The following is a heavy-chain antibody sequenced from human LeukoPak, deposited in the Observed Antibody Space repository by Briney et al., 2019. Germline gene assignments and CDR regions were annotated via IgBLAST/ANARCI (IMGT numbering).Heavy chain of an antibody. CDR2: ISGGGGST. CDR3: ATATSWSYYYGINV. D-gene: IGHD2-15*01. V-gene: IGHV3-23*01. J-gene: IGHJ6*02. CDR1: GFTFNNYA. Sequence: GGSLRLSCAASGFTFNNYAMSWVRQAPGKGLEWVSTISGGGGSTYYADSVRGRFTISRDNSKNTLYLQVNSLRAEDTAVYYCATATSWSYYYGINVWGQGTTVTVSS.